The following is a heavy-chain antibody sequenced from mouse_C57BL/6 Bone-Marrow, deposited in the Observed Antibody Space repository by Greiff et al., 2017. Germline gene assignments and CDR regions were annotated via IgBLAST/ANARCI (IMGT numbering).Heavy chain of an antibody. CDR3: ANDLLWLRRYYYAMDY. J-gene: IGHJ4*01. CDR2: LNPNKGGT. Sequence: EVQLQQSGPELVKPGASVKMSCKASGYTLTDYTMHWVKQSHGKSLEWIGYLNPNKGGTSYNQKFRGKATLTVNKSSSTAYMELRSLTSEDSAVYYCANDLLWLRRYYYAMDYWGQGTSVTVSS. CDR1: GYTLTDYT. V-gene: IGHV1-22*01. D-gene: IGHD2-2*01.